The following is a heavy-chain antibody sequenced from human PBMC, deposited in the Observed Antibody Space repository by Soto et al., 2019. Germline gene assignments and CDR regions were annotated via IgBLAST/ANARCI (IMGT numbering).Heavy chain of an antibody. CDR1: GFTFSDHY. D-gene: IGHD4-17*01. Sequence: PGGSLRLSCAASGFTFSDHYMDWVRQAPGKGLEWVGRTRNKANSYTTEYAASVKGRFTISRDDSKNSLYLQMNSLKTEDTAVYYCARGLRWRDAFDIWGQGTMVTVSS. V-gene: IGHV3-72*01. J-gene: IGHJ3*02. CDR3: ARGLRWRDAFDI. CDR2: TRNKANSYTT.